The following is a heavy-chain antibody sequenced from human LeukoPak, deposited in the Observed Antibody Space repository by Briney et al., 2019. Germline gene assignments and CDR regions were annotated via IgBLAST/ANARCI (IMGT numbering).Heavy chain of an antibody. CDR2: ISAYNGNT. CDR3: AREKYRDGYYYYYYMDV. Sequence: ASVKVSCKASGYTFTGYGISWVRQAPGQGLEWMGWISAYNGNTNYAQKLQGRVTMTTDTSTSTAYMELRSLRSDDTAVYYCAREKYRDGYYYYYYMDVWGKGTTVTVSS. D-gene: IGHD5-18*01. CDR1: GYTFTGYG. J-gene: IGHJ6*03. V-gene: IGHV1-18*01.